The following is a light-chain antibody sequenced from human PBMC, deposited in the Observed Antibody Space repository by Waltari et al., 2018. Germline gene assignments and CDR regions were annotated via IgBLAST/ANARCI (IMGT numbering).Light chain of an antibody. CDR3: CSFAGRGFSVI. V-gene: IGLV2-23*02. CDR2: EVT. J-gene: IGLJ2*01. CDR1: SSAVVKYHL. Sequence: QSPLTQPASVLGSPGQPITISCPGTSSAVVKYHLLFWYQQHPGEVPKLMIYEVTKRPSGVSDRFSGSKSGNTASLTISGLQAEDEADYFCCSFAGRGFSVIFGGGTKLTVL.